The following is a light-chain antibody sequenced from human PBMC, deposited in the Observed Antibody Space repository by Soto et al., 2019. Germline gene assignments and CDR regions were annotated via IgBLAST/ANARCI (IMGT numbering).Light chain of an antibody. CDR2: DAS. CDR1: QSVSSY. CDR3: QQRST. V-gene: IGKV3-11*01. J-gene: IGKJ5*01. Sequence: EIVLTQSPATLSLSPGERATLSCRASQSVSSYLAWYQQKPGQAPRLLIYDASNRATGIPARFSGSGSGTDFTLIISSLEPDDFSVYYCQQRSTFGQGTRLEIK.